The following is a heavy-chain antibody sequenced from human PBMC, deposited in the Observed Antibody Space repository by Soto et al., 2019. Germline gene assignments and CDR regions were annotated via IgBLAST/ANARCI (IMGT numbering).Heavy chain of an antibody. CDR3: AKDPRPGYSSRIRPGWFDP. CDR2: ISGSGGST. Sequence: EVQLLESGGGLVQPGGSLRLSCAASGFTFSSYAMSWVRQAPGKGLEWVSAISGSGGSTYYADSVKGRFTISRDNSKNPLYLQMNSLRAEDTAVYYCAKDPRPGYSSRIRPGWFDPWGQGTLVTVSS. D-gene: IGHD6-13*01. CDR1: GFTFSSYA. J-gene: IGHJ5*02. V-gene: IGHV3-23*01.